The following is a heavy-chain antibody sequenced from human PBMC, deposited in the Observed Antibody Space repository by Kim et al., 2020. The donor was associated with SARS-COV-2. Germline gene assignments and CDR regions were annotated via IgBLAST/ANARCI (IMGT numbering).Heavy chain of an antibody. D-gene: IGHD3-10*01. CDR1: GGTFSSYA. Sequence: SVKVSCKASGGTFSSYAISWVRQAPGQGLEWMGGIIPIFGTANYAQKFQGRVTITADESTSTAYMELSSLRSEDTAVYYCARDRWFGELWYGMDVWGQGTTVTVSS. CDR2: IIPIFGTA. V-gene: IGHV1-69*13. J-gene: IGHJ6*02. CDR3: ARDRWFGELWYGMDV.